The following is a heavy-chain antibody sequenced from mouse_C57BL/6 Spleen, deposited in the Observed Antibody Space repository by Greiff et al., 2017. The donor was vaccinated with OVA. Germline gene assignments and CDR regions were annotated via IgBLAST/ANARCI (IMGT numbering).Heavy chain of an antibody. J-gene: IGHJ2*01. CDR2: ISYDGSN. D-gene: IGHD2-5*01. CDR1: GYSITSGYY. Sequence: EVKLMESGPGLVKPSQSLSLTCSVTGYSITSGYYWNWIRQFPGNKLEWMGYISYDGSNNYNPSLKNRISITRDTSKNQFFLKLNSVTTEDTATYYCAREESYYSNSYYFDYWGQGTTLTVSS. CDR3: AREESYYSNSYYFDY. V-gene: IGHV3-6*01.